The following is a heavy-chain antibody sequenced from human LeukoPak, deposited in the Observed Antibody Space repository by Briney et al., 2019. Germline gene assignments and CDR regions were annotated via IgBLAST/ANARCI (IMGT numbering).Heavy chain of an antibody. Sequence: PSDTLSLTCSVSGGSINNYYWTWIRQPPGKGLEWIGYIYSSGGTNYNPSLKSRVTISVDTSKNQFSLRLNSVTAADTAVYYCARSSSSRWDYFDYWGQGTLVTVS. CDR3: ARSSSSRWDYFDY. D-gene: IGHD6-13*01. V-gene: IGHV4-59*07. J-gene: IGHJ4*02. CDR1: GGSINNYY. CDR2: IYSSGGT.